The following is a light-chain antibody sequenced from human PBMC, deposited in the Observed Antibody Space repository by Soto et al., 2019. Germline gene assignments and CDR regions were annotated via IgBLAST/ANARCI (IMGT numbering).Light chain of an antibody. CDR1: QSISNTY. CDR3: HQDYDLPLT. CDR2: GAS. V-gene: IGKV3D-7*01. J-gene: IGKJ4*01. Sequence: EIVMTQSPGTLSLSTGGRATLSCRASQSISNTYVSWYQQKPGQAPRLLIYGASTRATGIPARFSGSGSGTDFTLSISSLQPEDFAVYYCHQDYDLPLTFGGGTKV.